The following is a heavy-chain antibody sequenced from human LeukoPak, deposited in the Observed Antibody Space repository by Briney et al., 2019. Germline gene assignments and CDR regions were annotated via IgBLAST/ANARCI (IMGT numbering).Heavy chain of an antibody. J-gene: IGHJ4*02. D-gene: IGHD3-3*01. CDR1: GGSFSGYY. V-gene: IGHV4-34*01. Sequence: SETLSLTCADYGGSFSGYYWSWIRQPPGKGLEWIGEINHSGSTNYNPSLKSRVTISVDTSKNQFSLKLSSVTAADTAVYYCARRKVERYYDFWSGQDYYFDYWGQGTLVTVSS. CDR2: INHSGST. CDR3: ARRKVERYYDFWSGQDYYFDY.